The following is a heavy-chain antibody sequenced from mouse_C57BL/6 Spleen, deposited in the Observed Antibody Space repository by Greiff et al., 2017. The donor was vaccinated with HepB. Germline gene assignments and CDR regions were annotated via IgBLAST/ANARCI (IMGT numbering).Heavy chain of an antibody. D-gene: IGHD2-2*01. CDR2: IRSKSNNYAT. V-gene: IGHV10-1*01. CDR1: GFSFNTYA. J-gene: IGHJ4*01. Sequence: EVQGVESGGGLVQPKGSLKLSCAASGFSFNTYAMNWVRQAPGKGLEWVARIRSKSNNYATYYADSVKDRFTISRDDSESMLYLQMNNLKTEDTAMYYCVRHPYGYTGAMDYWGQGTSVTVSS. CDR3: VRHPYGYTGAMDY.